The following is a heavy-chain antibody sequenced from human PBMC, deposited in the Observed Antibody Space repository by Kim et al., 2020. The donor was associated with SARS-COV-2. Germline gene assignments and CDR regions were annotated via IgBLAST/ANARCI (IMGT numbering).Heavy chain of an antibody. CDR3: ARMYSSSPTSEYYFDY. J-gene: IGHJ4*02. D-gene: IGHD6-6*01. Sequence: SETLSLTCTVSGGSISSYYWSWIRQPPGKGLEWIGYIYYSGSTNYNPSLKSRVTISVDTSKNQFSLKLSSVTAADTAVYYCARMYSSSPTSEYYFDYWGQGTLVTVSS. CDR1: GGSISSYY. CDR2: IYYSGST. V-gene: IGHV4-59*01.